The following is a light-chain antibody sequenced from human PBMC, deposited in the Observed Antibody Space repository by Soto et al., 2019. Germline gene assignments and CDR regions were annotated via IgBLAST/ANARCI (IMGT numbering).Light chain of an antibody. CDR3: QQYGSSPPLT. J-gene: IGKJ4*01. V-gene: IGKV3-20*01. CDR2: GAS. Sequence: EIVLMQSPGTLSLSPGERATLSCRASQSVRNNYVAWYQQKPGQAPRLLIAGASSRATGIPDRFSGSGSGTDFTLTTSRLEPEDFAVYYCQQYGSSPPLTFGGGTKVEIK. CDR1: QSVRNNY.